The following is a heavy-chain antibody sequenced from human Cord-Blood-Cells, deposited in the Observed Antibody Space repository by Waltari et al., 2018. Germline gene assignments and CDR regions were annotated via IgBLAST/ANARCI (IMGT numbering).Heavy chain of an antibody. CDR3: AKDKKTGTTAFDI. CDR1: GLTFSSYA. Sequence: EVQLLESGGGLVQPGGSLRLSCAASGLTFSSYALCWVRQAPGKGLEWVSAISGSGGSTYYADSVKGRFTISRDNSKNTLYLQMNSLRAEDTAVYYCAKDKKTGTTAFDIWGQGTMVTVSS. D-gene: IGHD1-7*01. V-gene: IGHV3-23*01. J-gene: IGHJ3*02. CDR2: ISGSGGST.